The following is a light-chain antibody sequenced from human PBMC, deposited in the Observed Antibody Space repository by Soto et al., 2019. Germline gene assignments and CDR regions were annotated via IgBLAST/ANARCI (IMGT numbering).Light chain of an antibody. J-gene: IGKJ1*01. Sequence: AIQMTQSPSSLSASVGDRVTTPCRASQGIRNDLGWYQQKPGKAPKLLIYAASSLQSGVPSRFSGSGSGTDFTLTISSLQPEDFATYYCLQDYNYPWTFGQGTKVDIK. CDR2: AAS. V-gene: IGKV1-6*01. CDR3: LQDYNYPWT. CDR1: QGIRND.